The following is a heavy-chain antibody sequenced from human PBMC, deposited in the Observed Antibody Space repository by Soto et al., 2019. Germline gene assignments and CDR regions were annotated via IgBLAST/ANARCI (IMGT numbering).Heavy chain of an antibody. CDR3: ARHHRPGFRNPVVHANAFDI. CDR1: GYSFTSYW. Sequence: PGESLKISCKGSGYSFTSYWISWVRQMPGKGLEWMGRIDPSDSYTNYSPSFQGHVTISADKSISTAYLQWSSLKASDTAMYYCARHHRPGFRNPVVHANAFDIWGQGTMVTVSS. D-gene: IGHD2-2*01. V-gene: IGHV5-10-1*01. J-gene: IGHJ3*02. CDR2: IDPSDSYT.